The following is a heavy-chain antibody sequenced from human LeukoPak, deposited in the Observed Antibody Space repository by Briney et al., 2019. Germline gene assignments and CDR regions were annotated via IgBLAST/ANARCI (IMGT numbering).Heavy chain of an antibody. D-gene: IGHD6-6*01. CDR1: GFTFTSSA. J-gene: IGHJ3*02. V-gene: IGHV1-58*02. CDR3: AIWETIAARLLLQNAFDI. Sequence: ASVKVSCKASGFTFTSSAMQWVRQARGQRLEWIGWIVVCSSNTNYAQKFQERVTITWDMSTSTAYMELSRLRSDDTAVYYCAIWETIAARLLLQNAFDIWGQGTMVTVSS. CDR2: IVVCSSNT.